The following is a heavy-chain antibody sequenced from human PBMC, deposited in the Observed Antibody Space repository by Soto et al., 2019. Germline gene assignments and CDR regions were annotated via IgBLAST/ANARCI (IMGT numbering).Heavy chain of an antibody. Sequence: PGGSLRLSCAASGFTFDDYAMHWVRQAPGKGLEWVSGISWNSGSIGYADSVKGRFTISRDNAKNSLYLQMNSLRAEDTALYYCEKGLGIAAAVVAFDIWGKGTMVTV. V-gene: IGHV3-9*01. CDR1: GFTFDDYA. CDR2: ISWNSGSI. J-gene: IGHJ3*02. D-gene: IGHD6-13*01. CDR3: EKGLGIAAAVVAFDI.